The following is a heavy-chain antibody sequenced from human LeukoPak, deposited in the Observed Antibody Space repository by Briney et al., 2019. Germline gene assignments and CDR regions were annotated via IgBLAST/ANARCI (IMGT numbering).Heavy chain of an antibody. CDR2: INPNSGGT. V-gene: IGHV1-2*02. J-gene: IGHJ5*02. CDR3: AREEGGDWFDP. CDR1: GYTFTCYY. D-gene: IGHD3-16*01. Sequence: ASVKVSCKASGYTFTCYYMHWVRQAPGQGLEWMGWINPNSGGTNYAQKFQGRVTMTKDTSISTAYMELSRLRSDDTAVYYCAREEGGDWFDPWGQGTLVTVSS.